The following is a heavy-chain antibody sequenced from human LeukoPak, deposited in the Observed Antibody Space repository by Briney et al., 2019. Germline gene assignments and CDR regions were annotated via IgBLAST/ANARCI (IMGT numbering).Heavy chain of an antibody. D-gene: IGHD3-3*01. CDR3: TTTPTKYYDFWSAYNDY. J-gene: IGHJ4*02. CDR1: GFTFTNAW. Sequence: GGSLRLSCAASGFTFTNAWMNWVRQAPGKGLEWVGRIKSKTDSGTTDYAAPVKGRFTISRDDSKNTLYLQMNSLKTEDTAVYYCTTTPTKYYDFWSAYNDYWGQGTLVTVSS. CDR2: IKSKTDSGTT. V-gene: IGHV3-15*07.